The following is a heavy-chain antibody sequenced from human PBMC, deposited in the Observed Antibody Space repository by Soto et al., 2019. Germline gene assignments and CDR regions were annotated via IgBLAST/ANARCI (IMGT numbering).Heavy chain of an antibody. D-gene: IGHD3-3*01. CDR2: ISSSSSYI. J-gene: IGHJ6*02. CDR3: ARDLLEMDTIYHYYGMDV. CDR1: GFTFSSYS. Sequence: AGGSLRLSCAASGFTFSSYSMNWVRQAPGKGLEWVSSISSSSSYIYYADSVKGRFTISRDNAKNSLYLQMNSLRAEDTAVYYCARDLLEMDTIYHYYGMDVWGQGTTVTVSS. V-gene: IGHV3-21*01.